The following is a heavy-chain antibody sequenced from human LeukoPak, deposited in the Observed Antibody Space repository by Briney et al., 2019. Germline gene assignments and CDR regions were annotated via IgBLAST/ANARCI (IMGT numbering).Heavy chain of an antibody. CDR2: INPNNGGT. Sequence: GASVKVSCKDPGYTFTGYDMHCVRQAPGQGLEWMGWINPNNGGTYFAQKFQGRATMTRDTSVSTAYMELSSLRSDDTAVYYCARCGVAGRRGDSFDIWGQGTMVTVSS. CDR3: ARCGVAGRRGDSFDI. D-gene: IGHD3-10*01. J-gene: IGHJ3*02. CDR1: GYTFTGYD. V-gene: IGHV1-2*02.